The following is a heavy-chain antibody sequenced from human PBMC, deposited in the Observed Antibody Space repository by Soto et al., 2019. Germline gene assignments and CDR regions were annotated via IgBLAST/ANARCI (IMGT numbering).Heavy chain of an antibody. J-gene: IGHJ4*02. CDR1: GDSISNLDYF. D-gene: IGHD2-2*01. CDR2: IFYTGTT. Sequence: SETLSLTCSVSGDSISNLDYFWAWIRQPPGKGLEWIGGIFYTGTTYYSPSLKDRVTMSMDTSKNSFSVNLTSVTAADTAVYFCARLVVVAPVANVWGQGTLVTVSS. V-gene: IGHV4-39*02. CDR3: ARLVVVAPVANV.